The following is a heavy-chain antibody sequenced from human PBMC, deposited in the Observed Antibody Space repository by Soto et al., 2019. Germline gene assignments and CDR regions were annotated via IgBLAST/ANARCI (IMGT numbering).Heavy chain of an antibody. V-gene: IGHV1-8*01. CDR2: MNPNSGNT. CDR1: GYTFTSYD. J-gene: IGHJ4*02. D-gene: IGHD3-3*01. CDR3: ARRSVVLRFLEWQENYYFDY. Sequence: ASVKVSCKASGYTFTSYDINWVRQATGQGLEWMGWMNPNSGNTGYAQKFQGRVTMTRNTSISTAYMELSSLRSEDTAVYYCARRSVVLRFLEWQENYYFDYWGQGTLVTVSS.